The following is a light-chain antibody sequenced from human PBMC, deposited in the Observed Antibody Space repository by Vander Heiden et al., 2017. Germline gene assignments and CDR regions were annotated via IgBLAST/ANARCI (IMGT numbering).Light chain of an antibody. J-gene: IGKJ1*01. CDR3: RQKGCSPPWT. V-gene: IGKV3-20*01. CDR2: GAT. Sequence: ATQSVSSSYLAWYQQKPGQAPSLLIDGATSSATGRPGSGSGSGCGTDFTRIISRLEPEDCAVYYCRQKGCSPPWTFGQGTKVEIK. CDR1: QSVSSSY.